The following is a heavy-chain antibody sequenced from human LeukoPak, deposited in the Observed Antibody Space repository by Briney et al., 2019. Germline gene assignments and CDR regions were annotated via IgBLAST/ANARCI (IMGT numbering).Heavy chain of an antibody. D-gene: IGHD5-18*01. CDR1: GGSISSGSYY. CDR2: INHSGST. J-gene: IGHJ4*02. V-gene: IGHV4-61*09. CDR3: ARLDTAMDRGFDY. Sequence: SQTLSLTCTVSGGSISSGSYYWSWIRQPAGKGLEWIGEINHSGSTNYNPSLKSRVTISVDTSKNQFSLKLSSVTAADTAVYYCARLDTAMDRGFDYWGQGTLVTVSS.